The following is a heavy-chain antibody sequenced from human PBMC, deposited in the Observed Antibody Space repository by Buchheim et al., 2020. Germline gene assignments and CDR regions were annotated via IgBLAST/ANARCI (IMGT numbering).Heavy chain of an antibody. J-gene: IGHJ4*02. CDR2: VKKDGSET. CDR1: GFTFTNNG. CDR3: ARGGGWTDF. V-gene: IGHV3-7*01. D-gene: IGHD6-19*01. Sequence: EVQLVESGGGLVQPGGSLRLSCAASGFTFTNNGMSWVRQPPGKGLEWVASVKKDGSETYYVDFARGRFTISRDNDKNSLYLQMNSLRAEDTAVYFCARGGGWTDFWGQGA.